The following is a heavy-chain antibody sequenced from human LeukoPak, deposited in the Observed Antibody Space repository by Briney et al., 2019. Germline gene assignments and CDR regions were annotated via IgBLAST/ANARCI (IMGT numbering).Heavy chain of an antibody. V-gene: IGHV1-18*01. Sequence: GASVKVSCKASGYTFTSYGISWVRQAPGQGLEWMGWISAYNGNTNYAQKLQGRVTMTTDTSTSTAYMELRSLRSDDTAVYYCARVEYYYDSSGYWRGPYYFDYWGQGTLVTVSS. D-gene: IGHD3-22*01. CDR3: ARVEYYYDSSGYWRGPYYFDY. CDR2: ISAYNGNT. J-gene: IGHJ4*02. CDR1: GYTFTSYG.